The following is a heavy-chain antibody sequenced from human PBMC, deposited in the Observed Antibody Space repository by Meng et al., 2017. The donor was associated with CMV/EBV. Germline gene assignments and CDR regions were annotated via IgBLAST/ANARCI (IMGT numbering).Heavy chain of an antibody. CDR3: AREEFCSSTNCSYYYAMDV. D-gene: IGHD2-2*01. Sequence: ASVKVSCKASGYTFTSYYMHWVRQAPGQGLEWMGIVNPSGGSTSYAQKFQGRVTMTRDTSTSTVYMELSSLKSEDTAVYYCAREEFCSSTNCSYYYAMDVWGQGTTVTVSS. CDR2: VNPSGGST. V-gene: IGHV1-46*01. CDR1: GYTFTSYY. J-gene: IGHJ6*02.